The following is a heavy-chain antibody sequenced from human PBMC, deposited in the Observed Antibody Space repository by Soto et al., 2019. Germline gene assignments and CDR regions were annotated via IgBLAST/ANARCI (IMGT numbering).Heavy chain of an antibody. Sequence: EVQLVESGGGLIQPGESLRLSCAASGLIVSDKYMTWVRQAPGKGLGWVSGIHRDGTTYYSDSVKGRCTISRDRSKNTRYLQMSSLRVEDTAMYHCARDPGHSSGTVSFDPWGQGTLVIVSS. V-gene: IGHV3-53*01. CDR1: GLIVSDKY. D-gene: IGHD3-10*01. J-gene: IGHJ5*02. CDR2: IHRDGTT. CDR3: ARDPGHSSGTVSFDP.